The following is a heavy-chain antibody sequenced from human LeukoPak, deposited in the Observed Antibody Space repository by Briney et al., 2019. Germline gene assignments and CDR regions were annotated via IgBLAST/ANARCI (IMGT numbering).Heavy chain of an antibody. Sequence: GGSLRLSCAASGFTFSSYAMHWVRQAPGKGLEWVAVISYDGSNKYYADSVKGRFTISRDNSKNTLYLQMNSLRAEDTAVYYCARSSHTYYYDSSADYWGQGTLVTASS. D-gene: IGHD3-22*01. CDR2: ISYDGSNK. V-gene: IGHV3-30-3*01. CDR3: ARSSHTYYYDSSADY. J-gene: IGHJ4*02. CDR1: GFTFSSYA.